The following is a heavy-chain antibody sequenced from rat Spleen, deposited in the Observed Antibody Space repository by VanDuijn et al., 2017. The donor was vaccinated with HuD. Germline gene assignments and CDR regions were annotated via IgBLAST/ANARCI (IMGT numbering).Heavy chain of an antibody. Sequence: EVQLVESGGGLVQPGRSMKLSCAASGFTFSNYDMAWVRQAPTKGLEWVASISYDGSSTYYRDSVKGRFTISRDNAKSTLYLQMDSLRAEDTATYYCTPLGNYWGQGVMVTVSS. CDR1: GFTFSNYD. CDR3: TPLGNY. V-gene: IGHV5-20*01. CDR2: ISYDGSST. D-gene: IGHD4-3*01. J-gene: IGHJ2*01.